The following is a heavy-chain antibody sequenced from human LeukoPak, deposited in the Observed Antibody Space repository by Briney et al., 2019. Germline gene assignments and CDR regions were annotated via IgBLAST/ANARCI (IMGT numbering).Heavy chain of an antibody. J-gene: IGHJ4*02. V-gene: IGHV3-15*01. CDR3: AIYYDRQLHHGLIRY. CDR1: GFIFNKAW. D-gene: IGHD3-16*01. Sequence: VGSLRLSCAVSGFIFNKAWMSWVRQAPGKGLEWVGRIYSNSDGGTTDYTAPVTGRFIISRDDSKNTVFLEMTSLRTDDTAVYYCAIYYDRQLHHGLIRYWGQGTLVTVSS. CDR2: IYSNSDGGTT.